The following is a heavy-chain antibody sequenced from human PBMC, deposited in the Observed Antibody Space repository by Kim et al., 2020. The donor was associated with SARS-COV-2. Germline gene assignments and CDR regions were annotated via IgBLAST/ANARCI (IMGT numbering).Heavy chain of an antibody. CDR3: AREGTLAYCGGDCFFYFDY. V-gene: IGHV1-69*13. CDR2: IIPIFGTA. Sequence: SVKVSCKASGGTFSSYAISWVRQAPGQGLEWMGGIIPIFGTANYAQKFQGRVTITADESTSTAYMELSSLRSEDTAVYYCAREGTLAYCGGDCFFYFDYWGQGTLVTVSS. CDR1: GGTFSSYA. D-gene: IGHD2-21*02. J-gene: IGHJ4*02.